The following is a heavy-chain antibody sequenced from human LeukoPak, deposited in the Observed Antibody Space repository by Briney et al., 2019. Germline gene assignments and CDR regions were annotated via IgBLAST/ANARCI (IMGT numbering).Heavy chain of an antibody. CDR1: GLPFSSYA. J-gene: IGHJ4*02. Sequence: GGSLRLSCAASGLPFSSYAMHWVRQAPGKGLEWVAVISYDGSNKYYADSVKGRFTISRDNSKNTLYLQMNSLRGEDTAMYYCARVQGGGYGIAEHGGQGTLFTVSS. CDR2: ISYDGSNK. CDR3: ARVQGGGYGIAEH. V-gene: IGHV3-30*04. D-gene: IGHD6-19*01.